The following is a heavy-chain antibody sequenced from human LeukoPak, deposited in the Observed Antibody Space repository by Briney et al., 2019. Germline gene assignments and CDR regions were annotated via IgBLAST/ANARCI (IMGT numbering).Heavy chain of an antibody. CDR1: GGSVHRGGYY. J-gene: IGHJ4*02. Sequence: SETLSLTRTVSGGSVHRGGYYWSWIRQHPGKGLEWVGYIFNSGTTYYNPSLRSRITISADTSKNQFSLNLNSVTAADTAVYYCARAGDGSDYHVDSWGQGTLVTVSS. D-gene: IGHD3-22*01. CDR2: IFNSGTT. V-gene: IGHV4-31*03. CDR3: ARAGDGSDYHVDS.